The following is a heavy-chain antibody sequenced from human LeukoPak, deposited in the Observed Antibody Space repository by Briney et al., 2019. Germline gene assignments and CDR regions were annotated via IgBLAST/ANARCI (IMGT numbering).Heavy chain of an antibody. Sequence: SETLSLTCAVYGGSFSGYYWSWIRQPPGKGLEWIGEINHSGRTNYNPSLKSRVTISVDTSKNQFSLKLSSVTAADTAVYYCARGEAVAGYFDYWGQGTLVTVSS. CDR1: GGSFSGYY. D-gene: IGHD6-19*01. CDR3: ARGEAVAGYFDY. CDR2: INHSGRT. V-gene: IGHV4-34*01. J-gene: IGHJ4*02.